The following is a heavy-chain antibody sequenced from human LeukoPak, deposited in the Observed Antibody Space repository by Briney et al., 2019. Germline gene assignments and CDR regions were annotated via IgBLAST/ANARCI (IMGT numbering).Heavy chain of an antibody. J-gene: IGHJ4*02. CDR2: IYHSGST. V-gene: IGHV4-39*07. CDR3: ARQQGPDVDY. Sequence: PSETLSLTCTVSGGSISSSSYYWGWIRQPPGKGLEWIGSIYHSGSTYYNPSLKSRVTISVDTSKNQFSLKLSSVTAADTAVYYCARQQGPDVDYWGQGTLVTVSS. CDR1: GGSISSSSYY.